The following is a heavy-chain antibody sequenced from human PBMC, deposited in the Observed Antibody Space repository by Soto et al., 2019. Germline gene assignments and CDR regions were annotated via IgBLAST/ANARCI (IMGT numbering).Heavy chain of an antibody. CDR2: IYYSGST. Sequence: SETLSLTCTVSGGSISSYYWSWIRQPPGKGLEWIGYIYYSGSTNYNPSLKSRVTISVDTSKNQFSLKLSSVTAADTAVYYCARTRAADGPVYDAFDIWGQGTMVTVSS. CDR3: ARTRAADGPVYDAFDI. CDR1: GGSISSYY. J-gene: IGHJ3*02. D-gene: IGHD6-13*01. V-gene: IGHV4-59*01.